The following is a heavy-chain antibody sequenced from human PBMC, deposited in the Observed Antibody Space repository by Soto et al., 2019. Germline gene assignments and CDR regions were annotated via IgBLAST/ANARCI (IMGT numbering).Heavy chain of an antibody. D-gene: IGHD2-15*01. V-gene: IGHV1-69*13. CDR2: IIPIFGTA. Sequence: SVKVSCKASGYTFTSYAISWVRQAPGQGLEWMGGIIPIFGTANYAQKFQGRVTITADESTSTAYMQLSSLRSGDTAVYYCARSGGLDRDFNYWGQGSLVNVSS. J-gene: IGHJ4*02. CDR1: GYTFTSYA. CDR3: ARSGGLDRDFNY.